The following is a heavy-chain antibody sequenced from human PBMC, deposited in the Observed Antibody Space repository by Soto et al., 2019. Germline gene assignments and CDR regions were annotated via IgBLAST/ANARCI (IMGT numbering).Heavy chain of an antibody. CDR3: ARDPARNGPRTYYYYGMDV. Sequence: GGSLRLSCAASGFTFSSYAMHWVRQAPGKGLEWVAVISYDGSNKYYADSVKGRFTISRDNSKNTLYLQMNSLRAEDTAVYYCARDPARNGPRTYYYYGMDVWGQGTTVTVSS. CDR2: ISYDGSNK. CDR1: GFTFSSYA. D-gene: IGHD1-1*01. V-gene: IGHV3-30-3*01. J-gene: IGHJ6*02.